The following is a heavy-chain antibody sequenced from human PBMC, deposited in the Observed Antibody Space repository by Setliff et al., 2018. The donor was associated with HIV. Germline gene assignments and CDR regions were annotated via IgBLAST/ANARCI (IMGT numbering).Heavy chain of an antibody. Sequence: SETLSLTCTVSGGSISSHYWSWIRQPPGKGLEWIGFIYYSGSSNYNPYLKSRVTISVDTSKNQFSLKLSSVTAADTAVYYCARSGLYDSSGYYLEYFDYWGQGTLVTVSS. V-gene: IGHV4-59*11. CDR2: IYYSGSS. CDR3: ARSGLYDSSGYYLEYFDY. D-gene: IGHD3-22*01. J-gene: IGHJ4*02. CDR1: GGSISSHY.